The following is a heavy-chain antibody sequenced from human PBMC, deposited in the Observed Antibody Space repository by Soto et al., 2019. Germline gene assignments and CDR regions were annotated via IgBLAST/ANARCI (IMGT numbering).Heavy chain of an antibody. CDR1: GGSISSGGYY. CDR2: LYYSGST. Sequence: QVQLQESGPGLVKPSQTLSLTCTVSGGSISSGGYYWSWIRQHPGKGLEWIGYLYYSGSTYYNPSLKSRVTISVDTSKNQFSLKLSSVTAADTAVYYCARGPSIAAGYYGMDVWGQGTTVTVSS. V-gene: IGHV4-31*03. J-gene: IGHJ6*02. CDR3: ARGPSIAAGYYGMDV. D-gene: IGHD6-6*01.